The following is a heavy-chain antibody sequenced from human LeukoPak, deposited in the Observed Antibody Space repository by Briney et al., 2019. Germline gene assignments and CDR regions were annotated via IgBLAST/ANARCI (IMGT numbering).Heavy chain of an antibody. CDR3: ARAYSSSWYFNWFGP. Sequence: GGSLRLSCAASGFTVSSNYMSWVRQAPGKGLEWVSIIYSGGSTFYADSVKGRFTISRDNSKNTLYLQMNSLRAEDTAVYYCARAYSSSWYFNWFGPWGQGTLVTVSS. D-gene: IGHD6-13*01. CDR2: IYSGGST. CDR1: GFTVSSNY. J-gene: IGHJ5*02. V-gene: IGHV3-53*01.